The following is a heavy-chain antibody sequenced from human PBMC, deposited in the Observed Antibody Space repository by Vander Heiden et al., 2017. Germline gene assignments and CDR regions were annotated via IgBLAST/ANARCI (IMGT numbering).Heavy chain of an antibody. Sequence: QVQLVQSGAEVKKPGASVKVSCKASGYTFINYGVTWVRQAPGQGLEWMGWISPYNGNTNYAQKLQGRLTMTTDTSTSTAYMELTSLRPDDTAVYYCARGRTTVVSPMENDYYYGMDVWGQGTTVTVFS. D-gene: IGHD4-17*01. CDR1: GYTFINYG. J-gene: IGHJ6*02. CDR2: ISPYNGNT. CDR3: ARGRTTVVSPMENDYYYGMDV. V-gene: IGHV1-18*04.